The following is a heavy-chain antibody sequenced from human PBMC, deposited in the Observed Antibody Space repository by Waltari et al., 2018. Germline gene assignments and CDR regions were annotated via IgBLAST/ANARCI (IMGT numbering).Heavy chain of an antibody. CDR1: GYTFTSYG. CDR2: ISAYNGNT. D-gene: IGHD3-10*01. J-gene: IGHJ5*02. Sequence: QVQLVQSGAEVKKPGASVKVSCKASGYTFTSYGISWVRQAPGQGLEWMGWISAYNGNTNYAQKLQGRVTMTTDTSTSTAYMELRSLRSDDTAVYYCAREPRLRRFGGSRQMWFDTWGQGTLVTVSS. V-gene: IGHV1-18*01. CDR3: AREPRLRRFGGSRQMWFDT.